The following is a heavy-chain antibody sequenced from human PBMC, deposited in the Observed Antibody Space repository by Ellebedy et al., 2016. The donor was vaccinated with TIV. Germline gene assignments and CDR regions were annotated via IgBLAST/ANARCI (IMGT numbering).Heavy chain of an antibody. CDR1: GYTFTYRY. V-gene: IGHV1-2*02. CDR3: ARGLKQLDY. D-gene: IGHD6-13*01. J-gene: IGHJ4*02. Sequence: ASVKVSCXASGYTFTYRYLHWVRQAPGQGLEWMGWINPNSGGTNYAQKFQGRVTMTRGTSISTAYMELSRLRSDDTAVYYCARGLKQLDYWGQGTLVTVSS. CDR2: INPNSGGT.